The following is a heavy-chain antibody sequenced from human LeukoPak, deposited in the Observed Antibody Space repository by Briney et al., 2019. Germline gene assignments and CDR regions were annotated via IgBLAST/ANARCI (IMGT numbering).Heavy chain of an antibody. CDR2: FYSGDTT. D-gene: IGHD3-9*01. CDR1: GFTVSSTY. V-gene: IGHV3-66*01. J-gene: IGHJ4*02. CDR3: AKRLLTGYYEF. Sequence: GGSLRLSCAASGFTVSSTYMSWVRQAPGKGLEWVSVFYSGDTTYYANSVKGRFTISRDNSKNMLYLQMNSLRAEDTAVYYCAKRLLTGYYEFWGQGTLVTVSS.